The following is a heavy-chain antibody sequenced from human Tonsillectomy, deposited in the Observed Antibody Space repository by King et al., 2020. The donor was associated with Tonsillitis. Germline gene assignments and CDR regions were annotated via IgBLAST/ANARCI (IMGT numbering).Heavy chain of an antibody. Sequence: LQLQESGPGLVKPSETLSLTCTVSGGSISSSSYYWGWIRQPPGKGLEWIGSIYYSGSTYYNPSLKSRVTISVDTSKNQFSLKLSSVTAADTAVYYCARENGYSGYSYYYGMDVWGQGTTVTVSS. CDR1: GGSISSSSYY. CDR2: IYYSGST. D-gene: IGHD5-12*01. J-gene: IGHJ6*02. V-gene: IGHV4-39*07. CDR3: ARENGYSGYSYYYGMDV.